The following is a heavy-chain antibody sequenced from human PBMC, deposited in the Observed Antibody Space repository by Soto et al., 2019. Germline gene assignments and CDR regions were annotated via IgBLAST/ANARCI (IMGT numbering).Heavy chain of an antibody. J-gene: IGHJ4*02. D-gene: IGHD4-17*01. CDR1: GFSFSNYA. Sequence: EVQLLESGGGLVQPGGSLRVSCAASGFSFSNYAMSWVRQAPGKGLEWVSGLSSSGTSTYYAGPVKGRFTISRDNAQNTLYLQMNSLRAGDTAGYYCAKGRPLPEPVRKSLWGDYETVCYFFDYWGEGTLFAVSS. CDR3: AKGRPLPEPVRKSLWGDYETVCYFFDY. V-gene: IGHV3-23*01. CDR2: LSSSGTST.